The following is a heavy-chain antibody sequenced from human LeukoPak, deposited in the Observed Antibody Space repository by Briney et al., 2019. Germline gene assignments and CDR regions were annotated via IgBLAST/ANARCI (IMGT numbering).Heavy chain of an antibody. D-gene: IGHD6-19*01. CDR3: ARSGSGWSSSDY. CDR1: GGSLSTHC. Sequence: SETLSLTCSVSGGSLSTHCWSWIRQPPGKGLEWIGYIYNSGSTNYNPSLKSRVTISVDTSKNQLSLNLSSLTAADTAVYYCARSGSGWSSSDYWGQGTLVIVSS. J-gene: IGHJ4*02. V-gene: IGHV4-59*11. CDR2: IYNSGST.